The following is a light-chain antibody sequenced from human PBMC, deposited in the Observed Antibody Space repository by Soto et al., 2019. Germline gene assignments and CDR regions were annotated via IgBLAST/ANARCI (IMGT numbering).Light chain of an antibody. V-gene: IGLV2-11*01. CDR1: SSDVGTYDF. CDR3: CLYAVTFYV. CDR2: DVS. Sequence: QSVLTQPRSVSGSPRQSVTISCTGTSSDVGTYDFVSWYQQHPGKAPRLMIFDVSERPSGVPDRFSGSKSGNTASLTISGLQAEDEADYYCCLYAVTFYVFGTGTKLTVL. J-gene: IGLJ1*01.